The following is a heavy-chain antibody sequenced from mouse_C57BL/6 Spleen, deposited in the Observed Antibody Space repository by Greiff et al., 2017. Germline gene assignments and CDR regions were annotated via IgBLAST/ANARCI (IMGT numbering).Heavy chain of an antibody. CDR2: IDPSVSYT. Sequence: QVQLKQPGAELVMPGASVKLSCKASGYTFTSYWMHWVKQRPGQGLEWIGEIDPSVSYTNYNQKFKGKSTLTVDKSSSTAYMQLSSLTSEDSAVYYCARWGGAMDYWGQGTSVTVSA. CDR1: GYTFTSYW. V-gene: IGHV1-69*01. CDR3: ARWGGAMDY. J-gene: IGHJ4*01.